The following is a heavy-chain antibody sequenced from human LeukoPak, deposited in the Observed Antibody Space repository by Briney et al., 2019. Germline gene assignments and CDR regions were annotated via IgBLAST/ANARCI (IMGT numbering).Heavy chain of an antibody. CDR2: ISGSGGNT. CDR1: GFTFSSYG. Sequence: GGTLRLSCAASGFTFSSYGMTWVRQAPGKGLEWVSAISGSGGNTYYADSVKGRFIISRDNSKNTLFLQMNSLRPEDTAVYYCAKDWSGDYNWSDPWGQGTLVIVSS. J-gene: IGHJ5*02. CDR3: AKDWSGDYNWSDP. D-gene: IGHD3-3*01. V-gene: IGHV3-23*01.